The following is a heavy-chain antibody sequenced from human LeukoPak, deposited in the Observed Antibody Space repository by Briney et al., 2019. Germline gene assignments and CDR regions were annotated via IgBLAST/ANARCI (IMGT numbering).Heavy chain of an antibody. Sequence: GGSLRLSCAASGFTFSSYAMHWVRQAPGKGLEWVSSISGSGGTIYYADSVKGRFTISRDNAKNSLYVQMNTLRAEDTAVYYCPRDYGGSSPFDYWGERPLVTVSS. D-gene: IGHD4-23*01. J-gene: IGHJ4*02. CDR2: ISGSGGTI. CDR1: GFTFSSYA. CDR3: PRDYGGSSPFDY. V-gene: IGHV3-48*03.